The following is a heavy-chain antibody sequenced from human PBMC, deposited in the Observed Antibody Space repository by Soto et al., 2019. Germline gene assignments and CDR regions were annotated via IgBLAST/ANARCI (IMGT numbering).Heavy chain of an antibody. CDR3: ARGRRSGRDAFDI. CDR2: ISSSSSTI. J-gene: IGHJ3*02. V-gene: IGHV3-48*01. CDR1: GFTFSSYS. Sequence: LSLTCAASGFTFSSYSMNWVRQAPGKGLEWVSYISSSSSTIYYADSVKGRFTISRDNAKNSLYLQMNSLRAEDTAVYYCARGRRSGRDAFDIWGQGTMVTVSS. D-gene: IGHD1-26*01.